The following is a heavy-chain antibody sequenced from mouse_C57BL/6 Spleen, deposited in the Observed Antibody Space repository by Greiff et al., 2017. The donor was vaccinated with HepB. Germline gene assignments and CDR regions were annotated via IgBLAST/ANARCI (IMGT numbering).Heavy chain of an antibody. CDR1: GYAFSSYW. D-gene: IGHD2-3*01. V-gene: IGHV1-80*01. Sequence: QVQLKQSGAELVKPGASVKISCKASGYAFSSYWMNWVKQRPGKGLEWIGQIYPGDGDTNYNGKFKGKATLTADKSSSTAYMQLSSLTSEAAAVYFCARWVLYDGYCEFAYWGQGTLVTVSA. J-gene: IGHJ3*01. CDR3: ARWVLYDGYCEFAY. CDR2: IYPGDGDT.